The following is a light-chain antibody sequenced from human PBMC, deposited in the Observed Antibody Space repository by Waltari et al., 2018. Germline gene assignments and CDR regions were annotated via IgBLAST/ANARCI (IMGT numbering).Light chain of an antibody. CDR1: SGSIASNY. V-gene: IGLV6-57*03. Sequence: NVLLTQPHSVSESPGKTVTISCTRSSGSIASNYVQWYQQHPGSAPTIVIYEDDQRPSGVPDRFSGSIDSSSNSASLTISGLKTEDEADYYCQTYDSTKIHVVFGGGTKLTVL. CDR2: EDD. CDR3: QTYDSTKIHVV. J-gene: IGLJ2*01.